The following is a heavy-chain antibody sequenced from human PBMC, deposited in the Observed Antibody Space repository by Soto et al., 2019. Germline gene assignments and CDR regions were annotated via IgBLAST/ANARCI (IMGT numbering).Heavy chain of an antibody. V-gene: IGHV3-23*01. D-gene: IGHD3-10*01. CDR3: AKDFSRNYGGPDY. CDR1: GFSFSSYA. Sequence: EVQLLESGGGLVQPGGSLRLSCAASGFSFSSYAMSWVRQAPGKGLEWVSVISVSAYTTYYADSVKGRFTISRDNSQNMLYLQMNSLRAEDTALYYCAKDFSRNYGGPDYWGQGTLVTGSS. CDR2: ISVSAYTT. J-gene: IGHJ4*02.